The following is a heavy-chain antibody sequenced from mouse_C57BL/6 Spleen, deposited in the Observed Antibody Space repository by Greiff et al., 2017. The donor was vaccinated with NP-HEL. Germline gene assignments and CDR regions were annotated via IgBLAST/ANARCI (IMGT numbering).Heavy chain of an antibody. CDR3: ASYYGSSRAWFAY. CDR1: GYSFTGYY. Sequence: VHVKQSGPELVKPGASVKISCKASGYSFTGYYMNWVKQSPEKSLEWIGEINPSTGGTTYNQKFKAKATLTVDKSSSTAYMQLKSLTSEDSAVYYCASYYGSSRAWFAYWGQGTLVTVSA. J-gene: IGHJ3*01. CDR2: INPSTGGT. V-gene: IGHV1-42*01. D-gene: IGHD1-1*01.